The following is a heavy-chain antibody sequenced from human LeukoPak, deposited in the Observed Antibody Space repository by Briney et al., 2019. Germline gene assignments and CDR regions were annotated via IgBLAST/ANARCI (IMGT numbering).Heavy chain of an antibody. CDR1: GGSISSSSYY. V-gene: IGHV4-39*01. Sequence: SETLSLTCTVSGGSISSSSYYWGWIRQPPGKGLEWIGSIYYSGSTYYNPSLKSRVTVSVDTSKNQFSLKLSSVTAADTAVYYCARSTYYDFWSGYFIWGQGTMVTVSS. D-gene: IGHD3-3*01. CDR2: IYYSGST. J-gene: IGHJ3*02. CDR3: ARSTYYDFWSGYFI.